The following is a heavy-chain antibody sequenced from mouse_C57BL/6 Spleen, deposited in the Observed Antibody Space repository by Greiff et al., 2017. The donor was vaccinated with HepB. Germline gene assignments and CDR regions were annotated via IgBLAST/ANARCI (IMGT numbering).Heavy chain of an antibody. D-gene: IGHD3-2*02. CDR3: TREGSSGYFDY. CDR1: GFTFSSYA. Sequence: EVNLVESGEGLVKPGGSLKLSCAASGFTFSSYAMSWVRQTPEKRLEWVAYISSGGDYIYYADTVKGRFTISRDNARNTLYLQMSSLKSEDTAMYYCTREGSSGYFDYWGQGTTLTVSS. J-gene: IGHJ2*01. CDR2: ISSGGDYI. V-gene: IGHV5-9-1*02.